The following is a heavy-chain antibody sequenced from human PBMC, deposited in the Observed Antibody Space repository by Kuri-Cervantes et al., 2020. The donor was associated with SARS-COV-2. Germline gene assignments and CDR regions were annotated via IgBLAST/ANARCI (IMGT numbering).Heavy chain of an antibody. CDR3: AKAGGIEIPAATNWFDP. CDR1: EFTFSSYD. D-gene: IGHD2-2*01. J-gene: IGHJ5*02. V-gene: IGHV3-48*01. CDR2: IRSSSSII. Sequence: GESLKISCAASEFTFSSYDMTWVRQAPGKGLEWVSYIRSSSSIIYYADSVKGRFTVSRDNVKNSLYLQMNSLSAGDTAIYYCAKAGGIEIPAATNWFDPWGQGTLVTVSS.